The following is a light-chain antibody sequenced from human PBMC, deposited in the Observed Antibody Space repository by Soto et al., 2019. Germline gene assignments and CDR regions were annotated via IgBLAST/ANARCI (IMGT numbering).Light chain of an antibody. V-gene: IGKV3-20*01. CDR2: GAS. J-gene: IGKJ1*01. CDR3: QHYNSYSEA. Sequence: EIVLTQSPGTLSLSPGERATLSCRASQSVSSSYLAWYQQKPGQAPRLLIYGASSRATGIPDRFSGSGSGTDFTLTIRRLEPEDFAVYYCQHYNSYSEAFGQGTKVELK. CDR1: QSVSSSY.